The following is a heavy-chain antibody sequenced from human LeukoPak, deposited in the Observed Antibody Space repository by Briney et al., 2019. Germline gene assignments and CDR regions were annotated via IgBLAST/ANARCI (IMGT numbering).Heavy chain of an antibody. CDR3: AKGSYSYASVVYFDY. CDR1: GFTFSSYV. J-gene: IGHJ4*02. D-gene: IGHD5-18*01. Sequence: GGSLRLSCAASGFTFSSYVMHWVRQAPGKGLEWVAVIWYDGNNKDYADSVKGRFSISRDTSKNTLYLQMNSLRAEDTAVYYCAKGSYSYASVVYFDYWGQGTLVTVSS. V-gene: IGHV3-33*06. CDR2: IWYDGNNK.